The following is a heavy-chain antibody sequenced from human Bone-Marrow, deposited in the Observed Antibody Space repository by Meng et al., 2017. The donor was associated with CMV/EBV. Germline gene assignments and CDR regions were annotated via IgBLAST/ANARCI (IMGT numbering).Heavy chain of an antibody. V-gene: IGHV1-2*02. CDR2: INPNSGGT. D-gene: IGHD6-6*01. CDR1: GYTFTGYY. J-gene: IGHJ5*02. Sequence: ASVKVSCKASGYTFTGYYMHWVRQAPGQGLEWMGWINPNSGGTNYAQKFQGRVTMTRDTSISTSYMELSGLRSDDTAVYYCASDITAIAARLAHWGQGTQVTVSS. CDR3: ASDITAIAARLAH.